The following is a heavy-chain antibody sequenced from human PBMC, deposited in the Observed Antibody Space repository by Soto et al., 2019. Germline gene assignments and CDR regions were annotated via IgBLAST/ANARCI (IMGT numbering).Heavy chain of an antibody. V-gene: IGHV4-30-4*01. CDR3: ARDPRIAAAGTGD. D-gene: IGHD6-13*01. Sequence: SETLSLTCTVSGGSISSGDYYWGWIRQPPGKGLEWIGYIYYSGSTYYNPSLKSRVTISVDTSKNQFSLKLSSVTAADTAVYYCARDPRIAAAGTGDWGQGTLVTVSS. CDR1: GGSISSGDYY. J-gene: IGHJ4*02. CDR2: IYYSGST.